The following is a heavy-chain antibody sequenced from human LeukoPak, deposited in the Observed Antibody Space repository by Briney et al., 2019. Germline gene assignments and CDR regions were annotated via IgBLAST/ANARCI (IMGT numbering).Heavy chain of an antibody. Sequence: GGSLRLSCAASGFIFSTYGMHWVRQAPGKGLEWVAFIQFDGTDEHYADSVKGRFTISRDNSKNTLYLQMNSLRAEDTSVYYCAEDQQLQPFHYWGQGTLVTVSS. D-gene: IGHD2-2*01. CDR2: IQFDGTDE. CDR3: AEDQQLQPFHY. CDR1: GFIFSTYG. J-gene: IGHJ4*02. V-gene: IGHV3-30*02.